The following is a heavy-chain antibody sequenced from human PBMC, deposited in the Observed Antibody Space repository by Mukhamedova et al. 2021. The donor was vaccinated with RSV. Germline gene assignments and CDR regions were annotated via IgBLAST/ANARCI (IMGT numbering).Heavy chain of an antibody. J-gene: IGHJ4*02. D-gene: IGHD3-10*01. V-gene: IGHV3-23*01. CDR2: GVST. Sequence: GVSTYYADSVKGRFTISRDNSKNTLYLQMYSLRAEDTAVYYCAITRFDYWGQGTLVTVSS. CDR3: AITRFDY.